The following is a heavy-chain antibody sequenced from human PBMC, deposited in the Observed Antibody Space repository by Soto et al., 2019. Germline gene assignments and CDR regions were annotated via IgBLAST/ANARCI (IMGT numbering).Heavy chain of an antibody. Sequence: GGSLRLSCAATGFTFSVYAMTWVRQAPGKGLEWVSAVTANGGSTYSADSVKGRFTISRDSSKNTLFLQMNSLRAEDTAVYYCASLGVGDWANYYYYYGMDVWGQGTTVTVPS. D-gene: IGHD2-21*02. V-gene: IGHV3-23*01. CDR1: GFTFSVYA. CDR2: VTANGGST. J-gene: IGHJ6*02. CDR3: ASLGVGDWANYYYYYGMDV.